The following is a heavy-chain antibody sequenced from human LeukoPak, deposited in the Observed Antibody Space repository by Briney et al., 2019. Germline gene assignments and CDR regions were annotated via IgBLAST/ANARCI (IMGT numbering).Heavy chain of an antibody. D-gene: IGHD3-22*01. V-gene: IGHV3-30*02. Sequence: PGGSLRLSCAASWFIFSTYGMHWVRHAPGKGREWVAFIRSDGSDKSYAGSVMGRFTISRDNSKNTLYLQMNTLIADDTAMYYCGKRDSSSDYWGQGTLVTVSS. CDR1: WFIFSTYG. J-gene: IGHJ4*02. CDR2: IRSDGSDK. CDR3: GKRDSSSDY.